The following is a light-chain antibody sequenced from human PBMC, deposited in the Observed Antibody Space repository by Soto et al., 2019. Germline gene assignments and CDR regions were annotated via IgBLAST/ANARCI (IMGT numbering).Light chain of an antibody. V-gene: IGLV2-8*01. CDR1: SSDVGGYNY. CDR2: DVS. Sequence: QSALTQPPSASGSPGQSVTISCTGTSSDVGGYNYVSWYQQHPGKAPKLMIFDVSERPSGVPDRFSGSKSGNTASLTISGLQAEDEADYYCCLYAVTFDVFGTGTKVTVL. J-gene: IGLJ1*01. CDR3: CLYAVTFDV.